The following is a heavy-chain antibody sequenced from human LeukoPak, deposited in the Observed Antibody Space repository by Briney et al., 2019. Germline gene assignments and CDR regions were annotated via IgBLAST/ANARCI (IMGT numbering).Heavy chain of an antibody. J-gene: IGHJ4*02. Sequence: GGSLRLSCAASGFTFSSYSMNWVRQAPGKGLEWVSGINWNGGSTGYADSVKGRFTISRDNAKNSLYLQMNSLRAEDTALYYCARHPFPHEEIVGAHWGQGTLVTVSS. CDR2: INWNGGST. CDR1: GFTFSSYS. CDR3: ARHPFPHEEIVGAH. V-gene: IGHV3-20*04. D-gene: IGHD1-26*01.